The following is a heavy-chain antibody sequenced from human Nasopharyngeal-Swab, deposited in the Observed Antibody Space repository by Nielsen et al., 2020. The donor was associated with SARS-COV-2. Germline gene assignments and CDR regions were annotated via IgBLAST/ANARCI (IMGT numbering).Heavy chain of an antibody. J-gene: IGHJ6*02. V-gene: IGHV3-21*01. CDR2: ISSSSSYI. Sequence: VRQAPGKGLEWFSSISSSSSYIYYADSVKGRFTISRDNAKNSLYLQMNSLRAEETAVYYCARDSNGMDVWGQGTTVTVSS. CDR3: ARDSNGMDV. D-gene: IGHD2/OR15-2a*01.